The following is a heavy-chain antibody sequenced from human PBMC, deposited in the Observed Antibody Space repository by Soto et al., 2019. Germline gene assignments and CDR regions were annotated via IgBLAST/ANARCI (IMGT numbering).Heavy chain of an antibody. D-gene: IGHD5-12*01. V-gene: IGHV4-59*01. CDR3: ARDNDYPYGMDV. CDR1: GGSISSYY. Sequence: SETLSLTCTVSGGSISSYYWSWIRQPPGKGLEWIGYIYYSGSTNYNPSLKSRVTISVDTSKNQFSLKLSSVIAADTAVYYCARDNDYPYGMDVWGQGTTVTVSS. J-gene: IGHJ6*02. CDR2: IYYSGST.